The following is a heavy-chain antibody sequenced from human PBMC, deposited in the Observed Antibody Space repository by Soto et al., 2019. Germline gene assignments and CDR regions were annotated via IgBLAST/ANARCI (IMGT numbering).Heavy chain of an antibody. J-gene: IGHJ4*02. V-gene: IGHV4-59*01. CDR2: IYYSGST. CDR1: GGSISSYY. Sequence: SETLSVTCTVSGGSISSYYWSWIRQPPGKGLEWIGYIYYSGSTNYNPSLKSRVTISVDTSKNQFSLKLSSVTAADTAVYYCARGERPTHLDYWGQGTLVTVSS. CDR3: ARGERPTHLDY. D-gene: IGHD6-6*01.